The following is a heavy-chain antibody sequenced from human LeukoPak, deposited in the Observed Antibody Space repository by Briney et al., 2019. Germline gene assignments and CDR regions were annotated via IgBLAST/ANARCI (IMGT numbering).Heavy chain of an antibody. CDR3: ARDGSIYYGSGSYYKAFDY. CDR1: GFTFSSYW. Sequence: GGSLRLSCAASGFTFSSYWMSWVRQAPGKGLEWVVNIKQDGSEKYYVDSGKGRFTISRDNAKNSLYLQMNSLRAEDTAVYYCARDGSIYYGSGSYYKAFDYWGQGTLVTVSS. V-gene: IGHV3-7*01. D-gene: IGHD3-10*01. CDR2: IKQDGSEK. J-gene: IGHJ4*02.